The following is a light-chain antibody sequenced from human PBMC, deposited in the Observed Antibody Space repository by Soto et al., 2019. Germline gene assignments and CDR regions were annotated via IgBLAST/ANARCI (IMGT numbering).Light chain of an antibody. V-gene: IGKV1-5*01. CDR2: DAS. Sequence: DIQMTQSPSTLSASVGDRVTITCRASQSISSWLAWYQQKPGEAPKLLIYDASSLESGVPSRFSGSGSGTEFTLTISSLQPDDFATYYCQQYNIYLLIFGGGTRVDIK. CDR3: QQYNIYLLI. J-gene: IGKJ4*01. CDR1: QSISSW.